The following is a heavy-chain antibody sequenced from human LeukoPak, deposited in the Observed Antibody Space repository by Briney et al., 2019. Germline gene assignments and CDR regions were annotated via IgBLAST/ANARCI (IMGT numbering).Heavy chain of an antibody. J-gene: IGHJ4*02. D-gene: IGHD1-26*01. CDR2: ISYDGSNK. CDR3: ARNQGSGSYRRNYFDY. Sequence: PGGSLRLSCAVSGFTFSSYAMHWVRQAPGKGLEWVAVISYDGSNKYYADSVKGRFTISRDNSKNTLYLQMNSLRAEDTAVYYCARNQGSGSYRRNYFDYWGQGTLVTVSS. V-gene: IGHV3-30*04. CDR1: GFTFSSYA.